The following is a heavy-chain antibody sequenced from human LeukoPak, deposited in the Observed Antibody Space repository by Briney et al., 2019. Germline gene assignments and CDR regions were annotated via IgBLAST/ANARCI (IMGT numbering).Heavy chain of an antibody. D-gene: IGHD2-2*01. CDR2: HFASNK. CDR1: GFIFSSYG. Sequence: GGSLRLSCVTSGFIFSSYGIHWVRQAPGKGLEWVAWHFASNKYYAESVRGRFTMSRDNSKSTLYLQMDSLRVEDTAVCYCARDLCSTTSCFDYWGQGTLVSVSS. J-gene: IGHJ4*02. CDR3: ARDLCSTTSCFDY. V-gene: IGHV3-33*01.